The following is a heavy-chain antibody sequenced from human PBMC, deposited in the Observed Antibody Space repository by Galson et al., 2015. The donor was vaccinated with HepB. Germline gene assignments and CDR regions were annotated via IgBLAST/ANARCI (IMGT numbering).Heavy chain of an antibody. Sequence: SLRLSCAASGFTFSSYSMNWVRQAPGKGLEWVSSISSSSSYIYYADSVKGRFTISRDNAKNSLYLQMNSLRAEDTAVYYCARDPQYYYGSGSYGVPYFDYWGQGTLVTVSS. CDR1: GFTFSSYS. CDR2: ISSSSSYI. D-gene: IGHD3-10*01. CDR3: ARDPQYYYGSGSYGVPYFDY. V-gene: IGHV3-21*01. J-gene: IGHJ4*02.